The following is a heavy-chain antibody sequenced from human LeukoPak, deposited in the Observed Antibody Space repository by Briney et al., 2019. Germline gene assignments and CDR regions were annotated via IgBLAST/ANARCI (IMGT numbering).Heavy chain of an antibody. D-gene: IGHD3-3*01. Sequence: QSGGSLRLSCAASGFTFSSYSMNWVRQAPGKGLEWVSYISSTSSTIYYADSVKGRFTISRDNAKNSLYLQMNSLRDEDTAVYYCARDDDFWSGYYISYFDYWGQGTLVTVSS. J-gene: IGHJ4*02. CDR1: GFTFSSYS. CDR2: ISSTSSTI. V-gene: IGHV3-48*02. CDR3: ARDDDFWSGYYISYFDY.